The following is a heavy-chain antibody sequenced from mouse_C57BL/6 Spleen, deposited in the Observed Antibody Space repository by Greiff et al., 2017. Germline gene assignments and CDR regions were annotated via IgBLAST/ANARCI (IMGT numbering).Heavy chain of an antibody. CDR1: GFSFTSYG. J-gene: IGHJ3*01. V-gene: IGHV2-3*01. Sequence: VKLLESGPGLVAPSQSLSLTCTVSGFSFTSYGVSWVRQPPGKGLEWMGGIWGDGSTNYHSALISRMSISKVNSKSQVVLKLNSLQTDDTATYYCAKAEDSSCSWFAYWGQGTLVTVSA. CDR3: AKAEDSSCSWFAY. CDR2: IWGDGST. D-gene: IGHD3-2*02.